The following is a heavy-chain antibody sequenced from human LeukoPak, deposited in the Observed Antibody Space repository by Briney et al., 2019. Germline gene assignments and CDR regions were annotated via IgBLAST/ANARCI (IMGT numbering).Heavy chain of an antibody. CDR2: ISSTGAST. V-gene: IGHV3-64D*06. Sequence: GGSLRLSCSASGFTFSTYAMHWVRQAPGKGRESVTTISSTGASTYYADSVKGRFTISRDNSKNTLYLQMSSLRGEYTAVYYCVKVGSGRPFDYWGQGTLVTVSS. D-gene: IGHD6-19*01. CDR1: GFTFSTYA. J-gene: IGHJ4*02. CDR3: VKVGSGRPFDY.